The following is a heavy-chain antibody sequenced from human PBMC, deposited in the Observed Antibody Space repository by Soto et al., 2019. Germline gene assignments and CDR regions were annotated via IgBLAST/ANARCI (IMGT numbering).Heavy chain of an antibody. D-gene: IGHD3-22*01. CDR3: ARDCKMAYYDSSGYFRGLVYYYYGMDV. CDR1: GYTFTSYG. J-gene: IGHJ6*02. V-gene: IGHV1-18*01. Sequence: ASVKVSCKASGYTFTSYGISWVRQAPGQGLEWMGWISAYNGNTNYAQKLQGRVTMTTDTSTSTAYMELRSLRSDDTAVYYCARDCKMAYYDSSGYFRGLVYYYYGMDVWGQGTTVTVSS. CDR2: ISAYNGNT.